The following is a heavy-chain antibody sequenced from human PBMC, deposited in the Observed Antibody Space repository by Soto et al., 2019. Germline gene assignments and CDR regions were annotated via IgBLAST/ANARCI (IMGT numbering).Heavy chain of an antibody. D-gene: IGHD5-12*01. CDR1: GGSISSGDYY. Sequence: SETLSLTCTVSGGSISSGDYYWSWIRQPPGKGLEWIGYIYYSGSTYYNPSLKSRVTISVDTSKNQFSLKLSSVTAADTAVYYCARPHSGYVFDAFDIWGQGTLVTVAS. CDR2: IYYSGST. CDR3: ARPHSGYVFDAFDI. J-gene: IGHJ3*02. V-gene: IGHV4-30-4*01.